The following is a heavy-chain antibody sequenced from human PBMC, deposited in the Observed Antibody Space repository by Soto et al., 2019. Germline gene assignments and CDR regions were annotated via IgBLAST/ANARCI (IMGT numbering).Heavy chain of an antibody. J-gene: IGHJ5*02. V-gene: IGHV3-9*01. Sequence: DVQLVESGGGLVQPGRSLRLSCAASGFTFDDYAMHWVRQAPGKGLEWVSGISWNSGSIGYADSVKGRFTISRDNAKNSLYLQMNSLRAEDTALYYCAKAGYGDYGDNWFDPWGQGTLVTVSS. CDR1: GFTFDDYA. CDR2: ISWNSGSI. CDR3: AKAGYGDYGDNWFDP. D-gene: IGHD4-17*01.